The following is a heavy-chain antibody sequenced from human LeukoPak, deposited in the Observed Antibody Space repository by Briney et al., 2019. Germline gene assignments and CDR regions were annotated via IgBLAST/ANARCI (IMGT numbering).Heavy chain of an antibody. CDR3: ARTSGATTWGPFDY. D-gene: IGHD1-26*01. V-gene: IGHV3-30-3*01. CDR2: ISYDGSNK. CDR1: GFTFSSYA. Sequence: GGSLRLSCAASGFTFSSYAMHWVRQAPGKGLEWVAVISYDGSNKYYADSVKGRFTISRDNSKNTLYLQMNSLRAKDTAVYYCARTSGATTWGPFDYWGQGTLVTVSS. J-gene: IGHJ4*02.